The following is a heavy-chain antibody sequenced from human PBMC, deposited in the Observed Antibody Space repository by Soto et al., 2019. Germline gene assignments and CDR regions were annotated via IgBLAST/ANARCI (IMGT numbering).Heavy chain of an antibody. CDR2: IWYDGSNK. V-gene: IGHV3-33*08. D-gene: IGHD6-19*01. CDR1: GFTFSSYG. Sequence: GGSLRLSCAASGFTFSSYGMHWVRQAPGKGLEWVAVIWYDGSNKYYADSVKGRFTISRDNSKNTLYLQMNSLRAEDTAVYYCARDLASPGIAVAGTAGFDYWGQGTLVTVSS. CDR3: ARDLASPGIAVAGTAGFDY. J-gene: IGHJ4*02.